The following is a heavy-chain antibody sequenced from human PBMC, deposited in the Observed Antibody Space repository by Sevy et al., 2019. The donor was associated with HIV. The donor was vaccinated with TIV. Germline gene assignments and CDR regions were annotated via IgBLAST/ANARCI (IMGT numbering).Heavy chain of an antibody. Sequence: GESLKISCKGSGYSFTRSWIGWVRQMPGKGLEWMGIIQPGGSHRRYSPSFQGNVIISADKFTSTAYLQWTSLKASDTAIYYCARQTENSHWYFDPWGHGTLVTVSS. CDR2: IQPGGSHR. D-gene: IGHD2-21*02. V-gene: IGHV5-51*01. CDR3: ARQTENSHWYFDP. J-gene: IGHJ2*01. CDR1: GYSFTRSW.